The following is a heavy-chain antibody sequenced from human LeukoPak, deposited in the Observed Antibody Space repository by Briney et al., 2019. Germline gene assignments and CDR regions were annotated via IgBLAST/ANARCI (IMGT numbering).Heavy chain of an antibody. CDR2: ISGSGGST. V-gene: IGHV3-23*01. Sequence: GGSLRLSCAASGFTFSSYAMSWVRQASGKGLEWVSAISGSGGSTYYADSVKGRFTISRDNSKNTLYLQMNSLRAEDTAVYYCALHTYYDFWSGYSNFDYWGQGTLVTVSS. CDR1: GFTFSSYA. D-gene: IGHD3-3*01. CDR3: ALHTYYDFWSGYSNFDY. J-gene: IGHJ4*02.